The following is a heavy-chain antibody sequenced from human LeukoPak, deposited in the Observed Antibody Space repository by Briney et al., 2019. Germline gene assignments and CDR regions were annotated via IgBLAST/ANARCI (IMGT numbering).Heavy chain of an antibody. CDR1: GFSVSNTY. J-gene: IGHJ4*02. D-gene: IGHD5-24*01. CDR3: ARDRDGPDY. Sequence: GGSLRLSCAASGFSVSNTYMSWVRQAPGKGLEWVSIIYSGGNTYYADSVKGRFTISRDNAKNMVYLQMNSLRDEDTAVYYCARDRDGPDYWGQGTLVTVSS. CDR2: IYSGGNT. V-gene: IGHV3-53*01.